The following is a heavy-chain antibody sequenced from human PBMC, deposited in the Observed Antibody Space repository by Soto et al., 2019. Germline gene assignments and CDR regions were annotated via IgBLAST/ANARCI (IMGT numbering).Heavy chain of an antibody. J-gene: IGHJ6*02. CDR1: GFTFSSYE. Sequence: QPGGSLRLSCAASGFTFSSYEMNWVRQAPGKGLEWVSYISSSGSTIYYADSVKGRFTISRDNAKNSLYLQMNSLRAEDTAVYYCARGSVTTAIPYYYYGMDVWGQGTTVTVSS. D-gene: IGHD5-18*01. V-gene: IGHV3-48*03. CDR3: ARGSVTTAIPYYYYGMDV. CDR2: ISSSGSTI.